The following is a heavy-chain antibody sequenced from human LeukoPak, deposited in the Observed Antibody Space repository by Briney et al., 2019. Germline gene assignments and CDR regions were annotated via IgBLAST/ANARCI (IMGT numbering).Heavy chain of an antibody. V-gene: IGHV4-59*01. J-gene: IGHJ4*02. CDR3: ARDLELERNRWNYFES. D-gene: IGHD1-1*01. CDR2: IYYSGST. CDR1: GGSMSNYY. Sequence: SETLSLTCTVSGGSMSNYYWTWIRQPPGKGLEWIGYIYYSGSTNYNPSLKSRVTISVDTSKNQFSLKLSSVTAADTAVYYCARDLELERNRWNYFESWGQGTLVTVSS.